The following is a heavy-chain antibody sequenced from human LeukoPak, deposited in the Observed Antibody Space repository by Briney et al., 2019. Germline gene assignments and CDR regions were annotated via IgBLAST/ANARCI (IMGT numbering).Heavy chain of an antibody. CDR3: AREREDYYYYYMDV. CDR2: IYYSGST. J-gene: IGHJ6*03. Sequence: SETLSLTCTVSGGSISSGGYYWSWVRQHPGKGLEWIGYIYYSGSTYYNPSLKSRVTISVDTSKNQFSLKLSSVTAADTAVYYCAREREDYYYYYMDVWGKGTTVTVSS. V-gene: IGHV4-31*03. CDR1: GGSISSGGYY.